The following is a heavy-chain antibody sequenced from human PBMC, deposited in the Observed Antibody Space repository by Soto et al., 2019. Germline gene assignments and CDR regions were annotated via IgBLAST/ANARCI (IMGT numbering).Heavy chain of an antibody. V-gene: IGHV3-23*01. D-gene: IGHD4-17*01. J-gene: IGHJ4*02. CDR3: AKDFENGDYLFSGY. Sequence: EVQLLESGGGLVQPGGSLRLSCAASGFTFSSYAMNWVRQAPGKGLEWVSGISGSSDSTYYADSGKGRFSISRDNSKNTLYLQMNSLRAEDTAVYYCAKDFENGDYLFSGYWGQGTLVTVSS. CDR2: ISGSSDST. CDR1: GFTFSSYA.